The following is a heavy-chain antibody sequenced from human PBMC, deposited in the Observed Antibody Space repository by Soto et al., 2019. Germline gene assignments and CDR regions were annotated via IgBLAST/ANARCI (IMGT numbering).Heavy chain of an antibody. V-gene: IGHV3-7*03. D-gene: IGHD5-12*01. CDR2: IKQDGSEK. CDR3: AREGVATIWRLRGYGTDV. J-gene: IGHJ6*02. Sequence: GGSLRLSCAASGFTFSSYWMSWVRQAPGKGLEWVANIKQDGSEKYYVDSVKGRFTISRDNAKNSLYLQMNSLRAEDTAVYYCAREGVATIWRLRGYGTDVWGQGTTVTVSS. CDR1: GFTFSSYW.